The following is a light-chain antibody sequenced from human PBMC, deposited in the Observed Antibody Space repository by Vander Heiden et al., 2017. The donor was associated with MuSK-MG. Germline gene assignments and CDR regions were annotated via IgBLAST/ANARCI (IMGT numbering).Light chain of an antibody. CDR3: QQSYSTFT. J-gene: IGKJ3*01. CDR2: AAS. CDR1: QTISTY. Sequence: VGDRVTITCRASQTISTYLNWYQHKPGKAPKLLIYAASSLQSGVPARFSGRGSGTEFTLTISRLQPEDLATYFCQQSYSTFTFGHGTKVDIK. V-gene: IGKV1-39*01.